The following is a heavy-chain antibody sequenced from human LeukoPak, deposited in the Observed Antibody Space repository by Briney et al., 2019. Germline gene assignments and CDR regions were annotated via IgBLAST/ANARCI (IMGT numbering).Heavy chain of an antibody. CDR3: ARFNNVVVPAAIREGFDY. CDR1: GGSISSYY. V-gene: IGHV4-59*12. Sequence: SETLSLTCTVSGGSISSYYWSWIRQPPGKGLEWIGYIYYSGSTNYNPSLKSRVTISVDRSKNQFSLELSSVTAADTAVYYCARFNNVVVPAAIREGFDYWGQGTLVTVSS. D-gene: IGHD2-2*01. J-gene: IGHJ4*02. CDR2: IYYSGST.